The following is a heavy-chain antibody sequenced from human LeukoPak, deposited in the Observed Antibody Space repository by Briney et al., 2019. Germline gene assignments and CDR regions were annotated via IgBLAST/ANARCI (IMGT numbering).Heavy chain of an antibody. V-gene: IGHV1-2*02. J-gene: IGHJ4*02. Sequence: ASVKVSCKASGYTFTGSYMHWVRQAPGQGLEWMGWINPNSGGTNYAQKFQGRVTMTRDTSISTAYTELSRLRSDDTAVYYCARDTGELWFGELLYYFDYWGQGTLVTVSS. D-gene: IGHD3-10*01. CDR1: GYTFTGSY. CDR3: ARDTGELWFGELLYYFDY. CDR2: INPNSGGT.